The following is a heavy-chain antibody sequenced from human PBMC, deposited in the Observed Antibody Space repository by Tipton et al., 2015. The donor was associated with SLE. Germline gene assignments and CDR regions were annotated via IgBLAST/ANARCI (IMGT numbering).Heavy chain of an antibody. CDR3: AGHYGDYEVSYFDH. Sequence: TLSLTCPVSSGSTSESSHFLGWLRQPPGTGLDWIATIYYSGATYSNPSLKGRVTVSVDTSTNQFSLKMFSLTAADTAVYFCAGHYGDYEVSYFDHWGHGTLVTVSS. J-gene: IGHJ4*01. V-gene: IGHV4-39*07. CDR1: SGSTSESSHF. D-gene: IGHD4-17*01. CDR2: IYYSGAT.